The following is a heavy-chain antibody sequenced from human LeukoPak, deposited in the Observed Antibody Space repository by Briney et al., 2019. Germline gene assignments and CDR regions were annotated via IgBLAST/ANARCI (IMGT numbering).Heavy chain of an antibody. CDR1: GGSFSDYY. Sequence: SETLSLTCAVYGGSFSDYYWSWIRQPPGKGLEWIGEINHSGSTNYNPSLKSRVTISVDTSKNQFSLKLSSVPAADTAVYYCASRYYDFWSDYSRGFDPWGQGTLVTVSS. D-gene: IGHD3-3*01. J-gene: IGHJ5*02. CDR2: INHSGST. V-gene: IGHV4-34*01. CDR3: ASRYYDFWSDYSRGFDP.